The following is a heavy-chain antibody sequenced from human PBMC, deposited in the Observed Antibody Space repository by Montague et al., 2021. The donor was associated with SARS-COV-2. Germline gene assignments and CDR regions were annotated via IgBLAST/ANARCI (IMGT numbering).Heavy chain of an antibody. Sequence: SLRLFCAASGFIFTNYGMNWVRRAPGKGLESVAGISGFGGGTYYSDSVKGRFTISRATSNSTLFLQMDGLRAEDTAIYYCAKSFSGTRNWFDIWGQGTLVTVSS. V-gene: IGHV3-23*01. J-gene: IGHJ5*02. CDR1: GFIFTNYG. D-gene: IGHD1-14*01. CDR3: AKSFSGTRNWFDI. CDR2: ISGFGGGT.